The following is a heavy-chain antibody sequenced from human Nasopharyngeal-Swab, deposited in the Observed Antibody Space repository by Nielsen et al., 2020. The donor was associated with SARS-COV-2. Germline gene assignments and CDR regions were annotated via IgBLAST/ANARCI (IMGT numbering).Heavy chain of an antibody. Sequence: GAAMTIACAAAGLPFSVYWMTWVRQAPGGGLEWVANIKQDGSEAFYADSVKGRFTISRDNAKRSLYLQLNSLSADDTALFYCVRERLTGGGAFDIWGQGTMVTVSS. V-gene: IGHV3-7*01. D-gene: IGHD2-15*01. J-gene: IGHJ3*02. CDR2: IKQDGSEA. CDR3: VRERLTGGGAFDI. CDR1: GLPFSVYW.